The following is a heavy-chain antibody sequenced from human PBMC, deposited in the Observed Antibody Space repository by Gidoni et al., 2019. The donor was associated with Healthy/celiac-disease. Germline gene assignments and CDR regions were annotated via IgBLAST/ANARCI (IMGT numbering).Heavy chain of an antibody. CDR3: TREAGVTIFGVVYSKGFDP. CDR1: GFTFGDYA. Sequence: EVQLVESGGGLVKPGRSLRLSCTASGFTFGDYAMSWFRQAPGKGLAWVGFIRSKAYGGTTEYAASVKGRFTISRDDSKSIAYLQMNSLKTEDTAVYYCTREAGVTIFGVVYSKGFDPWGQGTLVTVSS. V-gene: IGHV3-49*05. CDR2: IRSKAYGGTT. J-gene: IGHJ5*02. D-gene: IGHD3-3*01.